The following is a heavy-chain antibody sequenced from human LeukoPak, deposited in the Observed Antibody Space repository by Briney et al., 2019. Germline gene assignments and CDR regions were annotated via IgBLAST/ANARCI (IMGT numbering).Heavy chain of an antibody. D-gene: IGHD6-19*01. CDR1: GYTFTSYG. CDR2: ISAYNGNT. V-gene: IGHV1-18*01. CDR3: ARDRSLHYFDY. J-gene: IGHJ4*02. Sequence: ASVKVSCKVSGYTFTSYGISWVRQAPGQGLEWMGWISAYNGNTNHAQKLQGRVTMTTDTSTSTAYMELRSLRSDDTAVYYCARDRSLHYFDYWGQGTLVTVSS.